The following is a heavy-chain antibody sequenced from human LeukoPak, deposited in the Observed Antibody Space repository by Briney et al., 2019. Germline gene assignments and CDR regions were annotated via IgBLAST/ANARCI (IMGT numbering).Heavy chain of an antibody. J-gene: IGHJ6*02. V-gene: IGHV3-33*01. CDR1: GFTFSSYG. CDR2: IWYDGSNK. CDR3: ARDLGTTVTTWCYGMDV. D-gene: IGHD4-17*01. Sequence: GRSLRLSCAASGFTFSSYGMHWVRQAPGKGLEWVAVIWYDGSNKYYADSVKGRFTISRDNSKNTLYLQMNSLRAEDTAVYYCARDLGTTVTTWCYGMDVWGQGTTVTVSS.